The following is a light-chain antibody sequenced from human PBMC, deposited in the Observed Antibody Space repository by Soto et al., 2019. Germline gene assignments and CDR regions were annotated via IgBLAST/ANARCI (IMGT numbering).Light chain of an antibody. CDR2: DAS. CDR3: GTRSKGWIT. Sequence: AWRQRATTLAMTPGERATLFCKGSQSVSSYLAWYQQKPGQAPGLLIYDASNRATGIPARFIGSGSGTDVTLIICRLKPEELPVYSCGTRSKGWITFGKGTRL. J-gene: IGKJ5*01. CDR1: QSVSSY. V-gene: IGKV3-11*01.